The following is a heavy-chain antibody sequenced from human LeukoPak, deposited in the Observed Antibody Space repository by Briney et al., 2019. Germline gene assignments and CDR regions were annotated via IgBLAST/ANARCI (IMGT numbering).Heavy chain of an antibody. CDR2: INHSGGT. CDR1: GGSFSGYY. CDR3: ASHPYCSGRSCLPSYDSSGYSG. D-gene: IGHD3-22*01. J-gene: IGHJ4*02. V-gene: IGHV4-34*01. Sequence: PSETLSLACAVYGGSFSGYYWSWVRQPPGKGLEWIGEINHSGGTNYNPSLNSRVTISVDTSNNQYSLKLSSVPAADTAVYYCASHPYCSGRSCLPSYDSSGYSGWGQGTLVTVSS.